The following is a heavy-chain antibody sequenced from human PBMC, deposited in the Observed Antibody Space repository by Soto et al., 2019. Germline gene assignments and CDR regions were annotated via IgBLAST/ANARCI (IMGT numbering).Heavy chain of an antibody. J-gene: IGHJ6*03. Sequence: PSETLSLTCAVYGGSFSGYYWSWIRQPPGKGLEWIGEINHSGSTNYNPSLKSRVTISVDTSKNQFSLKLSSVTAADTAVYYCARSVVVAATKLNYYSYYCMDVWGKGTMVTVSS. D-gene: IGHD2-15*01. V-gene: IGHV4-34*01. CDR2: INHSGST. CDR1: GGSFSGYY. CDR3: ARSVVVAATKLNYYSYYCMDV.